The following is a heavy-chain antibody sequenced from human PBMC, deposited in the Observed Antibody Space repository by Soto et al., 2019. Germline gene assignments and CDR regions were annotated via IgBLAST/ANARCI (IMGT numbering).Heavy chain of an antibody. CDR2: ISYDGSNK. J-gene: IGHJ2*01. CDR3: ARPGIAVAGTRSVRYFDL. V-gene: IGHV3-30*03. Sequence: GGSLRLSCAASGFTFSSYGMHWVRQAPGKGLEWVAVISYDGSNKYYADSVKGRFTISRDNSKNTLYLQMNSLRAEDTAGYYCARPGIAVAGTRSVRYFDLWGRGTLVTVSS. D-gene: IGHD6-19*01. CDR1: GFTFSSYG.